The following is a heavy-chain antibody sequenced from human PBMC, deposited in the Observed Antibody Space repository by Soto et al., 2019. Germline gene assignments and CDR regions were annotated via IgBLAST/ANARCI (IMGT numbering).Heavy chain of an antibody. CDR3: GRGANFCRGGSCYPAYGMDV. D-gene: IGHD2-15*01. CDR1: GYSFTSYW. CDR2: IYPGDSDT. Sequence: GESLKISCKGSGYSFTSYWIGWVRQMPGKGLEWMGIIYPGDSDTRYSPSFQGQVSISADNSITTASLQWSSLKASDTAMYYCGRGANFCRGGSCYPAYGMDVWGQGTTVTVSS. V-gene: IGHV5-51*01. J-gene: IGHJ6*02.